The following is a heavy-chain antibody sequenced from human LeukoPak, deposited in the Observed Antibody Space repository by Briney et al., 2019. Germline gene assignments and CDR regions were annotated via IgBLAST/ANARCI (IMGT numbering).Heavy chain of an antibody. CDR2: ISYDGSKD. V-gene: IGHV3-30*18. J-gene: IGHJ6*02. D-gene: IGHD2-15*01. Sequence: PGRSLRLSCVASGFIFSSFGMHSVRQAPGKGLEWLAAISYDGSKDYYADSVRGRFTSSRDNSKNTLYLQMNRLRAEDTAVYYCAKFRERESQFYSSMDYWGQGTTVTVSS. CDR3: AKFRERESQFYSSMDY. CDR1: GFIFSSFG.